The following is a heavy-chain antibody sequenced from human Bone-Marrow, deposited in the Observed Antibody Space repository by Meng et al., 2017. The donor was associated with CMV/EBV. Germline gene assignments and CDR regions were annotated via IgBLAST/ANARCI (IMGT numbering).Heavy chain of an antibody. Sequence: GGSLRLSCAASGFTFSSYAMSWVRQAPGKGLEWVSTISGSGGTTYYADSVKGRFTISRDNSKSNLYLRMSSLRAEDTAVYYCAKVTVPTATFHALDIWGQRTVVTVSS. CDR2: ISGSGGTT. V-gene: IGHV3-23*01. D-gene: IGHD2-15*01. CDR1: GFTFSSYA. CDR3: AKVTVPTATFHALDI. J-gene: IGHJ3*02.